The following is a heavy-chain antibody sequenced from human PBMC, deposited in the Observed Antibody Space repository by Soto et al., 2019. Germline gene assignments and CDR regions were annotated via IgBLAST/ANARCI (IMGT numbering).Heavy chain of an antibody. V-gene: IGHV4-34*02. CDR3: ARQGAVTVMFYYHGMDV. J-gene: IGHJ6*02. Sequence: QVQLQHWGAGLLKPSETLSLTCDGYGGSFGGYYWSWIRQPPGKGLEWIGEINHGGITNYNPSLKSRITISVDTSKNQFSLKLSSVTAADAAVYYCARQGAVTVMFYYHGMDVWGQGTSVTVSS. D-gene: IGHD2-21*02. CDR2: INHGGIT. CDR1: GGSFGGYY.